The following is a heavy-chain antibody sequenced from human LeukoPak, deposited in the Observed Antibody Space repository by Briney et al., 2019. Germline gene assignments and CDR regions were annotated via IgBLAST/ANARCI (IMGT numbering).Heavy chain of an antibody. J-gene: IGHJ4*02. D-gene: IGHD6-19*01. V-gene: IGHV1-2*02. CDR2: INPNSGGT. CDR3: ARDRRSGRADY. Sequence: ASVKVSCKASGYTFTSYGISWVRQAPGQGLEWMGWINPNSGGTNYAQKFQGRVTMTRDTSISTAYMELSRLRSDDTAVYYCARDRRSGRADYWGQGTLVTVSS. CDR1: GYTFTSYG.